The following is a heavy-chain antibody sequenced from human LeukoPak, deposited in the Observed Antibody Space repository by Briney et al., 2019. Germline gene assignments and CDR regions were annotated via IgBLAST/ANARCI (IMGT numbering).Heavy chain of an antibody. CDR1: GFTFDDYA. V-gene: IGHV3-9*01. CDR2: ISWNSGSL. D-gene: IGHD1-26*01. Sequence: GRSLRLSCAASGFTFDDYAMHWVRQAPGKGLEWVSGISWNSGSLGYADSVKGRFTISRDNAKNSLYLQMNSLRAEDTALYYCAKDLAPQWELPSDWGQGTLVTVSS. J-gene: IGHJ4*02. CDR3: AKDLAPQWELPSD.